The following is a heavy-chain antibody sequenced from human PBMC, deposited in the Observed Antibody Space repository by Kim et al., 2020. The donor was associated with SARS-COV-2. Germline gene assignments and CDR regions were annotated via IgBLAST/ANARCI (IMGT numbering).Heavy chain of an antibody. Sequence: GGSLRLSCTASIFTFSSYGMSWVRQAPGKGLEWVAAISGSGGGTFYAASVKGRFTISRDNSKNTLYLQMNSLRAEDTAVYYCAKVGKLRYLDWLSFDSWGQGTLVTVSS. CDR3: AKVGKLRYLDWLSFDS. D-gene: IGHD3-9*01. V-gene: IGHV3-23*01. CDR1: IFTFSSYG. J-gene: IGHJ4*02. CDR2: ISGSGGGT.